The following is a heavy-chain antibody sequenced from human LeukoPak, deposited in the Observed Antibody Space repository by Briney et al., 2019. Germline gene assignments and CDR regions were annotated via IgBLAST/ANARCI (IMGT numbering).Heavy chain of an antibody. V-gene: IGHV1-46*01. CDR2: INPSGGST. Sequence: ASVKVSCKASGYTFTGYYMHWVRQAPGQGLEWMGMINPSGGSTFYAQKFQGRVNMTSDTSTSTVYMDLRSLRSEDTAVYYCARGRSNSRVNRYPDLWGRGSLVNGSS. J-gene: IGHJ2*01. D-gene: IGHD1-14*01. CDR3: ARGRSNSRVNRYPDL. CDR1: GYTFTGYY.